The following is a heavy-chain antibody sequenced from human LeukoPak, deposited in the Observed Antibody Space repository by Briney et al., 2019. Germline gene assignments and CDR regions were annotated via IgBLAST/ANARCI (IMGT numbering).Heavy chain of an antibody. CDR3: ARSPWGYCSSTSCKDNWFDP. D-gene: IGHD2-2*01. V-gene: IGHV1-8*03. Sequence: ASVKVFCKASGYTFTSYDINWVRQATGQGLEWMGWMNPNSGNTGYAQKFQGRVTITRNTSISTAYMELSSLRSEDTAVYYCARSPWGYCSSTSCKDNWFDPWGQGTLVTVSS. CDR1: GYTFTSYD. CDR2: MNPNSGNT. J-gene: IGHJ5*02.